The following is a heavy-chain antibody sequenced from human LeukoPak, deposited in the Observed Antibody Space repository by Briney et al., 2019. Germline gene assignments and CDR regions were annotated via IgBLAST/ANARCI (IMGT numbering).Heavy chain of an antibody. J-gene: IGHJ6*03. V-gene: IGHV3-30*02. CDR3: ARDPSHITIFGVVTPSYYYYMDV. CDR1: GFTFSSYG. CDR2: IRYDGSNK. Sequence: GGSLRLSCAASGFTFSSYGMHWVRQAPGKGLEWVAFIRYDGSNKYYADSVKGRFTISRDNSKNTLYLQMNSLRAEDTAVYYCARDPSHITIFGVVTPSYYYYMDVWGKGTTVTVSS. D-gene: IGHD3-3*01.